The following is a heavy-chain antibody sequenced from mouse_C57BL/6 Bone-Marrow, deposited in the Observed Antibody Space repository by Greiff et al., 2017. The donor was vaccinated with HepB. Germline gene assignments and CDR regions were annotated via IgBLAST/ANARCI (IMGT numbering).Heavy chain of an antibody. CDR3: TRWIYYGNYYYAMDY. D-gene: IGHD2-1*01. J-gene: IGHJ4*01. V-gene: IGHV1-15*01. Sequence: VKLQESGAELVRPGASVTLSCKASGYTFTDYEMHWVKQTPVHGLEWIGAIDPETGGTAYNQKFKGKAILTADKSSSTAYMELRSLTSEDSAVYYCTRWIYYGNYYYAMDYWGKGTSVTVSS. CDR1: GYTFTDYE. CDR2: IDPETGGT.